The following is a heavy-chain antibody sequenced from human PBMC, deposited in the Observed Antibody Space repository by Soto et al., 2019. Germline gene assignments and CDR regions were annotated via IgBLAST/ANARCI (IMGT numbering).Heavy chain of an antibody. CDR2: IYYSGST. J-gene: IGHJ4*02. CDR1: GGSISSGGYY. Sequence: PSETLSLTSTVSGGSISSGGYYWSWIRQHPGKGLEWIGYIYYSGSTYYNPSLKSRVTISVDTSKNQFSLKLSSVTAADTAVYYCATNSDTAMVRPQVDYWGQGTLVTVSS. CDR3: ATNSDTAMVRPQVDY. D-gene: IGHD5-18*01. V-gene: IGHV4-31*03.